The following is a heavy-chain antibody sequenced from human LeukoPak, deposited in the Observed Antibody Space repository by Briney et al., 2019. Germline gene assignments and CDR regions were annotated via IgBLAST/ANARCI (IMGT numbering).Heavy chain of an antibody. V-gene: IGHV1-46*02. D-gene: IGHD1-14*01. Sequence: ASVKVSFKASGYTFNTNYIHWVRQAPGQGLEWIGVINPSGDGTSYPQKFQGRVTLARDTSTSTIYMELSSLRSEDTAIYYCAKETPNTGWFDPWGQGTLVTVSS. CDR1: GYTFNTNY. CDR3: AKETPNTGWFDP. J-gene: IGHJ5*02. CDR2: INPSGDGT.